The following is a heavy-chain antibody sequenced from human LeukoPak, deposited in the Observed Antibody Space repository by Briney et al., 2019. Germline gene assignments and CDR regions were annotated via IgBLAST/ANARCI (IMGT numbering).Heavy chain of an antibody. Sequence: GGSLRLSCAASGFTFSSYAMHWVRQAPGKGLEWVAVISYDGSNKKYADSVKGRFTISRDNSKNTLYLQMNSLRAEDTTVYYCARGVRIAVAGYIDYWGQGTLVTVSS. CDR3: ARGVRIAVAGYIDY. J-gene: IGHJ4*02. CDR1: GFTFSSYA. V-gene: IGHV3-30*04. D-gene: IGHD6-19*01. CDR2: ISYDGSNK.